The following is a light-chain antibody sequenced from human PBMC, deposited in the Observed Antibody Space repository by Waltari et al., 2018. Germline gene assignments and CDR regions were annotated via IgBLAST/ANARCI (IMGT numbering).Light chain of an antibody. Sequence: DIQLTQSPSFLSASVGDRVTITCRASQAISTYLAWYQQKPGKAPKLLIYGASTVQSGVPSRFSGSGSGTEFTLTISSLQPEDFATYSCQQLKSYPNTFGQGTKLEIK. CDR3: QQLKSYPNT. V-gene: IGKV1-9*01. J-gene: IGKJ2*01. CDR2: GAS. CDR1: QAISTY.